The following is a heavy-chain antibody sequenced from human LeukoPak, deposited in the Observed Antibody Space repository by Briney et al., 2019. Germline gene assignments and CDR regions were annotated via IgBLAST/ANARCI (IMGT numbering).Heavy chain of an antibody. Sequence: SETLSLTCAVYGGSFSGYYWSWIRQPPGKGLEWIGEINHSGSTNYNPSLKSRVTISVDTSKNQFSLKLSSVTAADTAVYYCARSFYTERHYGPPDYWGQGTLVTVSS. D-gene: IGHD2/OR15-2a*01. V-gene: IGHV4-34*01. CDR1: GGSFSGYY. J-gene: IGHJ4*02. CDR2: INHSGST. CDR3: ARSFYTERHYGPPDY.